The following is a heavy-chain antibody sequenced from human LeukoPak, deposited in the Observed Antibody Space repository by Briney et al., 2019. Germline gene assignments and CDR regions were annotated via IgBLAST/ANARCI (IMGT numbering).Heavy chain of an antibody. CDR2: INPNSGGT. J-gene: IGHJ3*02. Sequence: GASLKVSCKASGYTFTAYYMHWVRQAPGQGLEWMGGINPNSGGTNYAQKFQGRVTMTRDTSISTAYMELSRLRSDDTAVYYCARDYYDSSGFGAFDIWGQGTMVTVSS. V-gene: IGHV1-2*02. CDR1: GYTFTAYY. CDR3: ARDYYDSSGFGAFDI. D-gene: IGHD3-22*01.